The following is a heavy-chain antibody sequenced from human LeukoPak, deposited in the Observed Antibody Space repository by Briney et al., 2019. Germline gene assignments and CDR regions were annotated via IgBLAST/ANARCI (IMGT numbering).Heavy chain of an antibody. CDR3: ARAYYYDSSGYYYFDY. V-gene: IGHV3-21*01. Sequence: PGGSLRLSCAASGFTFSSYSMNWVRQAPGKGLEWVSSISSSSSYIYYADSVKGRFTISRDNAKNSLYLQMNSLRAKDTAVYYCARAYYYDSSGYYYFDYWGQGTLVTVSS. D-gene: IGHD3-22*01. J-gene: IGHJ4*02. CDR2: ISSSSSYI. CDR1: GFTFSSYS.